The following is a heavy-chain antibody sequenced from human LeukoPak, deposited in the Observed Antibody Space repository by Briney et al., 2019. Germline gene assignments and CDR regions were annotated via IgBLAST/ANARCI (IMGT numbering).Heavy chain of an antibody. CDR3: ARKSGYEGFDY. V-gene: IGHV3-7*04. CDR1: GFTFSSYW. Sequence: PGGSLRLSCAASGFTFSSYWMSWVRQAPGKGLEWVANIKDDGSEKYYVDSVKGRFTISRDNAKNSLYLQMNSLRVEDTAVYYCARKSGYEGFDYWGQGTLVTVSS. J-gene: IGHJ4*02. D-gene: IGHD5-12*01. CDR2: IKDDGSEK.